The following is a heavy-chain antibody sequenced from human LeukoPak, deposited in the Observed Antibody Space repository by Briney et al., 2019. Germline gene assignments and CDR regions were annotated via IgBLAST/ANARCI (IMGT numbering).Heavy chain of an antibody. Sequence: PGGCLRLSCGASGFTFSNHAMTWVRQAPGKGLKCVTVISGSGGSTYYADSVKGRFTISRDNSKNTMYLQMSSLRAEDTAIYYCAKGHSDFGTGFDLWGQGTLVTVCS. J-gene: IGHJ4*02. D-gene: IGHD4-17*01. CDR3: AKGHSDFGTGFDL. CDR1: GFTFSNHA. CDR2: ISGSGGST. V-gene: IGHV3-23*01.